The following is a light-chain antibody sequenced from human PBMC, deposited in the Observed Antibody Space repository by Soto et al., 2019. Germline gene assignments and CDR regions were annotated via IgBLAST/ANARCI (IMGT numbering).Light chain of an antibody. V-gene: IGKV1-39*01. CDR2: LAS. J-gene: IGKJ1*01. CDR1: QTIDSY. Sequence: DIPMTQSPSSLSASVGDRVTITCRASQTIDSYLNWYQHKPGKAPKLLIYLASSLQSGVPSRFSGSGSGTDFTLTISSLQPEDFATYYCQQSYNTPWTFGQGTKVEIK. CDR3: QQSYNTPWT.